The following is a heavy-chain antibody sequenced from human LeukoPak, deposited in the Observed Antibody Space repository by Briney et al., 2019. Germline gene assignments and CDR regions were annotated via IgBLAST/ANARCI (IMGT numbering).Heavy chain of an antibody. V-gene: IGHV4-59*08. D-gene: IGHD3-10*01. J-gene: IGHJ5*02. CDR3: ARHMAPYYYGSGSYRP. CDR2: IYYSGST. Sequence: SETLSLTCTVSGGSISSYYWSWIRQPPGKGLEWIGYIYYSGSTNYNPSLKSRVTISVDTSKNQFSLKLSSVTAADTAVYYCARHMAPYYYGSGSYRPWGQGTLVTVSS. CDR1: GGSISSYY.